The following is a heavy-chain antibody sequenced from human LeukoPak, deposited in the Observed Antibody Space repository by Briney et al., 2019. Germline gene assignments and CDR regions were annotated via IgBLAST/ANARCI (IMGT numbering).Heavy chain of an antibody. CDR2: IYTSGST. D-gene: IGHD3-10*01. CDR3: ARETFSIGFITMVRGEFNWFDP. V-gene: IGHV4-4*07. CDR1: GGSISSYY. Sequence: SETLSLTCTVSGGSISSYYWGWIRQPAGKGLEWIGRIYTSGSTNYNPSLKSRVTMSVDTSKNQFSLKLSSVTAADTAVYYCARETFSIGFITMVRGEFNWFDPWGQGTLVTVSS. J-gene: IGHJ5*02.